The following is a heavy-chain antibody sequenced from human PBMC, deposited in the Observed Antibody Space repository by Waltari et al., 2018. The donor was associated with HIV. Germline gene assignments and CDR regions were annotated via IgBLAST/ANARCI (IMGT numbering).Heavy chain of an antibody. V-gene: IGHV3-33*01. CDR1: GFTFSNFA. J-gene: IGHJ4*02. CDR3: ARGGYYYDISGYYHY. Sequence: QVQLVESGGGVVQPGRSLRLSCAASGFTFSNFAMHWVRQAPGKGVEWVAVICYDGDNKYYADSVKGRFTISRDNSKNTLYLQMNSLRVEDTAVYYCARGGYYYDISGYYHYWGQGTLVTVSS. CDR2: ICYDGDNK. D-gene: IGHD3-22*01.